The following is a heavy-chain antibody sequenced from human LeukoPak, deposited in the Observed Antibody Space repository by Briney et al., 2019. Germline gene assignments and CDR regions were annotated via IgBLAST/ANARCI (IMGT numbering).Heavy chain of an antibody. V-gene: IGHV3-23*01. Sequence: AGSLRLSCAASGFTFSSYAMSWVRQAPGKGLEWVSAISGSGGNTYYAASVKGRFTISRDNSKNTLFLQMNSLRAEDTGVYYCAEVPGAIQYPYYFDFWGQGTLVTVSS. CDR3: AEVPGAIQYPYYFDF. CDR1: GFTFSSYA. CDR2: ISGSGGNT. D-gene: IGHD2-2*01. J-gene: IGHJ4*02.